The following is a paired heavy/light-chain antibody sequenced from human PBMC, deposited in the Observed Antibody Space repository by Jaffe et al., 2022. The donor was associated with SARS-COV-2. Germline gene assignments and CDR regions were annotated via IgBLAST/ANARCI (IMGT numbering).Heavy chain of an antibody. J-gene: IGHJ6*02. CDR1: GGSISSGDYY. Sequence: QVQLQESGPGLVKPSQTLSLTCTVSGGSISSGDYYWSWIRQPPGKGLEWIGYIYYSGSTYYNPSLKSRVTISVDTSKNQFSLKLSSVTAADTAVYYCARDREDEVDIVAHGHRTYYYYGMDVWGQGTTVTVSS. D-gene: IGHD5-12*01. CDR3: ARDREDEVDIVAHGHRTYYYYGMDV. CDR2: IYYSGST. V-gene: IGHV4-30-4*01.
Light chain of an antibody. V-gene: IGKV2-28*01. CDR2: LGS. Sequence: DIVMTQSPLSLPVTPGEPASISCRSSQSLLHSNGYNYLDWYLQKPGQSPQLLIYLGSNRASGVPDRFSGSGSGTDFTLKISRVEAEDVGVYYCMQALQTPRTFGGGTKVEIK. CDR3: MQALQTPRT. CDR1: QSLLHSNGYNY. J-gene: IGKJ4*01.